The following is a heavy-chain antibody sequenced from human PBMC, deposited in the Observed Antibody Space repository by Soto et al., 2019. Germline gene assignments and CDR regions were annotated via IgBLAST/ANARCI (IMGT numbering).Heavy chain of an antibody. D-gene: IGHD3-22*01. J-gene: IGHJ1*01. Sequence: SGPTLVNPPQTLTLTCTFSGFSLTTSGASVGWIRQPPGKALEWLALIYWNDDKRYTPSLKSRLTVTKDTSKHQVVLTMTNLDPMDTATYYCAHTTSGYYFPYFQHWGQGTLVTVSS. CDR1: GFSLTTSGAS. CDR3: AHTTSGYYFPYFQH. V-gene: IGHV2-5*01. CDR2: IYWNDDK.